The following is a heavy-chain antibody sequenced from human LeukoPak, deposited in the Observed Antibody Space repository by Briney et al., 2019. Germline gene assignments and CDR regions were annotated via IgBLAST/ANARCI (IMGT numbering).Heavy chain of an antibody. V-gene: IGHV1-46*01. CDR1: GYSFTSYY. CDR2: INPSGGST. D-gene: IGHD4-17*01. CDR3: ARRGYGDYVRGRRGCFDY. Sequence: ASVKVSCKASGYSFTSYYMHWVRQAPGQGLEWMGIINPSGGSTSYAQKFQGRVTMTRDMSTSTDYLELSSLRSEDTAVYYCARRGYGDYVRGRRGCFDYWGQGTLVTVSS. J-gene: IGHJ4*02.